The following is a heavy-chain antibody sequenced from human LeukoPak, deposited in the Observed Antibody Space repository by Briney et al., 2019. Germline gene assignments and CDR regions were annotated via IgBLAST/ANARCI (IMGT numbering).Heavy chain of an antibody. V-gene: IGHV1-8*01. Sequence: ASVKVSCKASGYTFTSYDINWVRQATGQGLGWMGWMNPNSGNTGYAQKFQGRVTMTRNTSISTAYMELNSLRSEDTAMYYCARRRSGSYERWDYWGQGTLVTVSS. D-gene: IGHD3-10*01. CDR1: GYTFTSYD. CDR3: ARRRSGSYERWDY. CDR2: MNPNSGNT. J-gene: IGHJ4*02.